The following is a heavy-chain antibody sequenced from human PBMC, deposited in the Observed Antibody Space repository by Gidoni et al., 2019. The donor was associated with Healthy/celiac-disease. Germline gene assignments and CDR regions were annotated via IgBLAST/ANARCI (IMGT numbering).Heavy chain of an antibody. Sequence: EVQLVESGGGLVQPGGSLRLSCAASGFTFSRYWMSWVRQAPGKGLEWVAKIKQDGSEKYYVDSVKGRFTISRDNAKNSLYLQMNSLRAEDTAVYYCAREEGDYYDSSGPTNWFDPWGQGTLVTVSS. D-gene: IGHD3-22*01. CDR1: GFTFSRYW. V-gene: IGHV3-7*03. J-gene: IGHJ5*02. CDR3: AREEGDYYDSSGPTNWFDP. CDR2: IKQDGSEK.